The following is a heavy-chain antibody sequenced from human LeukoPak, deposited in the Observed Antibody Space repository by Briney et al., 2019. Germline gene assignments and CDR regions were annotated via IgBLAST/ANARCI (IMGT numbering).Heavy chain of an antibody. V-gene: IGHV5-51*01. CDR2: ISPGDSDA. D-gene: IGHD2-15*01. J-gene: IGHJ5*02. CDR1: GYRFTRYW. Sequence: GESLKISCKGSGYRFTRYWIGWVRPMPGQGLDWMGIISPGDSDATYSPCFQGQVTISGEKGISTGYLQWSSLKASATAMYYCARRGCSGGSCCWSPDNWFDPWGQGNLVTVSS. CDR3: ARRGCSGGSCCWSPDNWFDP.